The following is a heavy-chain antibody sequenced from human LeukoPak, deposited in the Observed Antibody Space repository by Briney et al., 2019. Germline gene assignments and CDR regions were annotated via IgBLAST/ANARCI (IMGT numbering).Heavy chain of an antibody. CDR2: INHSGST. J-gene: IGHJ6*02. CDR3: ARGEVLRNFDWLTPYHHGKDV. D-gene: IGHD3-9*01. V-gene: IGHV4-34*01. CDR1: GGSFSGYY. Sequence: PSETLSLTCAVYGGSFSGYYWSWIRQPPGKGLEWIGEINHSGSTNYNPSLKSRVTISVDTSKNQFSLKLSSVTAADTAVYYCARGEVLRNFDWLTPYHHGKDVWGQGNTVTGSS.